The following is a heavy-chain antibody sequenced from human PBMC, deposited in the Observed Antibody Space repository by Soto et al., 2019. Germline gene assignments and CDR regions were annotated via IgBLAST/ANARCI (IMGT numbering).Heavy chain of an antibody. Sequence: EEQLVESGGGLVQPGGSLRLSCAGSGFTFRNYWMGWVRQAPGKRLEWVANIKQDGSERSYADSVKGRFTISRDNAKNSLYLQMSSLGADDTAVCYCVRENYFDYWGQGILVIVSS. CDR3: VRENYFDY. CDR1: GFTFRNYW. J-gene: IGHJ4*02. CDR2: IKQDGSER. V-gene: IGHV3-7*01.